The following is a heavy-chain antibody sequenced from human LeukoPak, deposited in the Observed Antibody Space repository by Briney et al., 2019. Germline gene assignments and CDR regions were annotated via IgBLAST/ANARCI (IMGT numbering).Heavy chain of an antibody. V-gene: IGHV4-59*01. CDR3: ARDSSYYDSSGYQWSFDI. D-gene: IGHD3-22*01. J-gene: IGHJ3*02. CDR2: IYYSGST. Sequence: SSETLSLTCTVSGGSISSYYWSWIRQPPGKGLEWIGYIYYSGSTNYNPSLKRRVTISVDTSKNQFSLKLSSVTAADTAGNYGARDSSYYDSSGYQWSFDIWGQGTMVTVSS. CDR1: GGSISSYY.